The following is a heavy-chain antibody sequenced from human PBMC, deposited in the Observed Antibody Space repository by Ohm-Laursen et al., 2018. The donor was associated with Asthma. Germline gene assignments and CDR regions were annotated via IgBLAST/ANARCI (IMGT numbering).Heavy chain of an antibody. CDR1: GGSISSGTYW. J-gene: IGHJ4*02. CDR3: ARRNRDRSGYYYVDY. V-gene: IGHV4-39*01. CDR2: SSYSGST. D-gene: IGHD3-22*01. Sequence: SQTLSLTCTVSGGSISSGTYWWGWIRQPPGMGLEWIGSSSYSGSTYYNPPLRSRVTISVDTSKNQFSLNLSSVTAADTAVYFCARRNRDRSGYYYVDYWGQGTLVTVSS.